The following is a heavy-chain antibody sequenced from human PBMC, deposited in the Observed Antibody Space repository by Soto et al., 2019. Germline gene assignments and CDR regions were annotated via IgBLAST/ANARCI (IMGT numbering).Heavy chain of an antibody. J-gene: IGHJ5*02. CDR2: IYSGGST. Sequence: GGSLRLSCAASGFTVSSNYMSWVRQAPGKGLEWVSVIYSGGSTYYADSVKGRFTISRDNSKNTLYLQMNSLRAEDTAVYYCARDMSVNWFDPWGQGTLVTVSS. CDR3: ARDMSVNWFDP. V-gene: IGHV3-66*01. CDR1: GFTVSSNY. D-gene: IGHD3-10*02.